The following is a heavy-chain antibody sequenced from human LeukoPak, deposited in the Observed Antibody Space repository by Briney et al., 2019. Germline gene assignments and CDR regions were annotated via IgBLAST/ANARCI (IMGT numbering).Heavy chain of an antibody. CDR3: ANPIVGPPPPRNDAFDI. J-gene: IGHJ3*02. CDR2: ISYDGSNK. V-gene: IGHV3-30*18. CDR1: GFTFSSYG. D-gene: IGHD1-26*01. Sequence: GRSLRLSCAASGFTFSSYGMHWVRQAPGKGLEWVAVISYDGSNKYYADSVKGRFTISRDNSKNTLYLQMNSLRAEDTAVYYCANPIVGPPPPRNDAFDIWGQGTMVTVSS.